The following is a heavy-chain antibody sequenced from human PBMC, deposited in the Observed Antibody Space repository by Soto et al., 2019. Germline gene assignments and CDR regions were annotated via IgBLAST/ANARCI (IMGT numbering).Heavy chain of an antibody. Sequence: QVQLQESGPGLVKPSGTLSLTCAVSGGSISSSNWWSWVRQPPGKGLEWIGEIYHSGSTNYNPSHKNTVTIAVAKSKNHFPLKLSSGTAADTAVYYCARGPFHRIAAAGPRRGWFDPWGQGTLVTVSS. V-gene: IGHV4-4*02. CDR1: GGSISSSNW. J-gene: IGHJ5*02. D-gene: IGHD6-13*01. CDR3: ARGPFHRIAAAGPRRGWFDP. CDR2: IYHSGST.